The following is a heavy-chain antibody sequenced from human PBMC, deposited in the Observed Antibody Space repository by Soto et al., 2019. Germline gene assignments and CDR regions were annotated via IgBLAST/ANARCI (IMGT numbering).Heavy chain of an antibody. CDR1: GYTFTSYG. J-gene: IGHJ3*02. V-gene: IGHV1-18*01. CDR3: ARAPRRVTIFGVVISGDDAFDI. D-gene: IGHD3-3*01. Sequence: ASVKVSCKASGYTFTSYGISWVRQAPGQGLEWMGWISAYNGNTNYAQKLQGRATMTTDTSTSTAYMELRSLRSDDTAVYYCARAPRRVTIFGVVISGDDAFDIWGQGTMVTVSS. CDR2: ISAYNGNT.